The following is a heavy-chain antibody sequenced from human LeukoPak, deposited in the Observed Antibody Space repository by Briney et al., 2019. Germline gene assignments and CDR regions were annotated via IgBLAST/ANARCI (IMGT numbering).Heavy chain of an antibody. V-gene: IGHV3-72*01. CDR3: AREMATILGAFDI. J-gene: IGHJ3*02. Sequence: PGGSLRLSCAASGFTFSDHYMDWVRQAPGKGLEWVGRTRNKANSYTTEYAASVKGRFTISRDDSKNSLYLQMNSLKTEDTAVYYCAREMATILGAFDIWGQGTMVTVSS. CDR1: GFTFSDHY. D-gene: IGHD5-24*01. CDR2: TRNKANSYTT.